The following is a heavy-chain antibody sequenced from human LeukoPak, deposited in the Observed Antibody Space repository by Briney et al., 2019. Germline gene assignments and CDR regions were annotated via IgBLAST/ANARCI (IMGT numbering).Heavy chain of an antibody. D-gene: IGHD5-12*01. J-gene: IGHJ6*03. Sequence: GGSVRLLCAASGFTFSSYSMNWVRQAPGKGLEWVSSISSSSSYIYYADSVKGRFTISRDNAKNSLYLQMNSLRAEDTAVYYCARQAVLGVATTDYYSMDVRGKGTTVADSS. CDR2: ISSSSSYI. CDR3: ARQAVLGVATTDYYSMDV. CDR1: GFTFSSYS. V-gene: IGHV3-21*01.